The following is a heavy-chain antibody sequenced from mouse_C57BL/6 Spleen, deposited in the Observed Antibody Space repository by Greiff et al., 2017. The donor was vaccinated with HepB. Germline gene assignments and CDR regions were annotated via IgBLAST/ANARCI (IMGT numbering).Heavy chain of an antibody. CDR3: ARFYYGYDVFDY. CDR1: GFSLTSYG. J-gene: IGHJ2*01. D-gene: IGHD2-2*01. CDR2: IWSGGST. V-gene: IGHV2-2*01. Sequence: QVQLKESGPGLVQPSQSLSITCTVSGFSLTSYGVHWVRQSPGKGLEWLGVIWSGGSTDYNAAFISRLSISKDNSKSQVFFKMNSLQADDTAIYYCARFYYGYDVFDYWGQGTTLTVSS.